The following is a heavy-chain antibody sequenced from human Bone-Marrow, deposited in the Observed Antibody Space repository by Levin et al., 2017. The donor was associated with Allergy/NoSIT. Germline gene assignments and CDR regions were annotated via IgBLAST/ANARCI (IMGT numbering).Heavy chain of an antibody. CDR2: IYWDDDK. D-gene: IGHD3-10*01. CDR3: AREKETYGAGSYYDYYDY. J-gene: IGHJ4*02. V-gene: IGHV2-5*02. Sequence: SGPTLVKPTQTLTLTCTFSGISLSVSGAGVGWIRQPPGKALEWLALIYWDDDKRFSPSLKSRLTITKDTSKNQVVLTMTKMDSEDTATYYCAREKETYGAGSYYDYYDYWGQGPLVTPSS. CDR1: GISLSVSGAG.